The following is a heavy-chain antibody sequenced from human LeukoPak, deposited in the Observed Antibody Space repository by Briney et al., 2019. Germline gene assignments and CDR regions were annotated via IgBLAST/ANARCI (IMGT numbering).Heavy chain of an antibody. CDR2: INHSGST. CDR1: GGSFSGYY. V-gene: IGHV4-34*01. CDR3: ARGGRDGYNYRY. D-gene: IGHD5-24*01. Sequence: SETLSLTCAVYGGSFSGYYWSWIRQPPGKGLGWIGEINHSGSTNYNPSLKSRVTISVDTSKNQFSLKLSSVTAADTAVYYCARGGRDGYNYRYWGQGTLVTVSS. J-gene: IGHJ4*02.